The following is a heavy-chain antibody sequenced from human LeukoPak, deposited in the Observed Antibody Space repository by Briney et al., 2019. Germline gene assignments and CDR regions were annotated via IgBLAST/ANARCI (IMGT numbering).Heavy chain of an antibody. CDR1: GFIFDGYA. Sequence: GGSLRLSCAASGFIFDGYAMLWVRQAPGKGLEWVSLTSWDGGSSYYADSVKGRFTISRDNAKSSMWLQMNSLRDEDTAVYYCARDQTPFYWGQGSLVTVSS. CDR3: ARDQTPFY. J-gene: IGHJ4*02. D-gene: IGHD2-15*01. CDR2: TSWDGGSS. V-gene: IGHV3-43D*03.